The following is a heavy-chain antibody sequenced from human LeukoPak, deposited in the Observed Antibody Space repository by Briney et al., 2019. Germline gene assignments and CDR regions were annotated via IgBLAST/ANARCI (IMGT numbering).Heavy chain of an antibody. D-gene: IGHD1-26*01. CDR1: GFTLSSYA. CDR2: ISDTGNT. CDR3: ARDRSRDRPDY. Sequence: GGSLRLSCAASGFTLSSYAMSWVRQAPGKGLEWVSAISDTGNTYHADSVKGRFTISRDNSKNTLYLQMNSLRAEDTAVYYCARDRSRDRPDYWGQGTLVTVSS. J-gene: IGHJ4*02. V-gene: IGHV3-23*01.